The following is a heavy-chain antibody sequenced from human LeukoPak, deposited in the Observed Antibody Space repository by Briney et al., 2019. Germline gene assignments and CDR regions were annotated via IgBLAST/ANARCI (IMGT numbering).Heavy chain of an antibody. CDR3: AKDHGIQWLLA. D-gene: IGHD3-22*01. Sequence: GGSLRLSCAASGFTFSTYGMHWVRQAPGKGLEWVAVISYDGSDKYYADSVKGRFTISRDNSKNTLYLQLNSLRAEDTAVYYCAKDHGIQWLLAWGQGTLVTVSS. V-gene: IGHV3-30*18. CDR1: GFTFSTYG. CDR2: ISYDGSDK. J-gene: IGHJ5*02.